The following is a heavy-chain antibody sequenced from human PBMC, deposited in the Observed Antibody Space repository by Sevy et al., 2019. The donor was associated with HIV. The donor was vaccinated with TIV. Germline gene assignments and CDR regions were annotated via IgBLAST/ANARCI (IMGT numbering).Heavy chain of an antibody. CDR2: IREGGNEI. J-gene: IGHJ4*02. V-gene: IGHV3-7*01. CDR1: GFTFSSFW. CDR3: ARRYFDL. Sequence: GGSLRLSCKASGFTFSSFWMQWVRQAPGKGLEWLANIREGGNEIYYGDSGKGRFTISRGKAKNSLYLQMDGLIAEDTGLYYCARRYFDLWGQGTLVTVSS.